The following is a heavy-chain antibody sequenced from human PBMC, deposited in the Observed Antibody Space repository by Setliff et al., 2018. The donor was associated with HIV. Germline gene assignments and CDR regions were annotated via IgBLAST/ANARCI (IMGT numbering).Heavy chain of an antibody. V-gene: IGHV3-23*01. CDR2: ISNSGDST. CDR1: GFTFSSYA. J-gene: IGHJ4*02. CDR3: AKDHRTTTAYYFDY. D-gene: IGHD4-17*01. Sequence: LRLSCAASGFTFSSYAMTWVRQAPGKGLEWVSTISNSGDSTFHVDSVKGRFTISRDNSKNTLYLQMNSLRAEDTAVYYCAKDHRTTTAYYFDYWGQGTLVTVSS.